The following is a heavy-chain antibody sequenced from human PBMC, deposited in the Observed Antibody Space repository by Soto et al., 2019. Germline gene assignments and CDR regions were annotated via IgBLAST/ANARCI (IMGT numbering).Heavy chain of an antibody. J-gene: IGHJ5*02. CDR1: GYTFTSYA. CDR2: INAGNGNT. V-gene: IGHV1-3*01. CDR3: ARDGSRYDFWSGYSNTHNWFDP. D-gene: IGHD3-3*01. Sequence: ASVKVSCKASGYTFTSYAMHWVRQAPGQRLEWMGWINAGNGNTKYSQKFQCRVTITRDTSASTAYMELSSLRSEDTAVYYCARDGSRYDFWSGYSNTHNWFDPWGQGTLVTVSS.